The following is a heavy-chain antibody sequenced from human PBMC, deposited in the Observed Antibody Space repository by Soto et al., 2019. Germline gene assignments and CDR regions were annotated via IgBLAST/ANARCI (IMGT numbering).Heavy chain of an antibody. Sequence: SETLSLTCTVSGGSVSSQYWSWIRQPAGKGLEWIGRIYNGGIPLIHPSLESRVALSLDTSKNQFSLTLSSVTAADTAVYYCARGVVIAAAGDNWFDPWGQGTLVTVSS. CDR2: IYNGGIP. J-gene: IGHJ5*02. V-gene: IGHV4-4*07. CDR3: ARGVVIAAAGDNWFDP. CDR1: GGSVSSQY. D-gene: IGHD6-13*01.